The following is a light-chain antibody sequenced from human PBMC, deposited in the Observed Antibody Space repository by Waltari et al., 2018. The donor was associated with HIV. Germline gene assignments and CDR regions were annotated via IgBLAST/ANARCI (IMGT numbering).Light chain of an antibody. CDR3: QQYAHSPQT. CDR1: HSVANNY. CDR2: VAF. Sequence: EVVLTQSPGTVSLSPGERHTLSCRASHSVANNYVAWHQQRPGQAPRVLISVAFIRTTGTPDRFSGSGSGTDFTLTISRLEPEDFAVYYCQQYAHSPQTFGQGTKVEIK. V-gene: IGKV3-20*01. J-gene: IGKJ1*01.